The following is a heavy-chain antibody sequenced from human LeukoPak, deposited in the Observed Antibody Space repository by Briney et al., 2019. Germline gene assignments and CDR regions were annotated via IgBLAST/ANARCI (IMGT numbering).Heavy chain of an antibody. CDR3: ARDSGAGWSPAPSFDY. V-gene: IGHV3-23*01. D-gene: IGHD3-10*01. CDR2: IGARGDVT. CDR1: GFAFSGYA. Sequence: GGSLRLSCTVSGFAFSGYAMSWVRQAPGKGPEWVSSIGARGDVTYSADSVKGRFTISRDNSKRTLFLQMNSLRAEDTAVYYCARDSGAGWSPAPSFDYWGQGTLVTVSS. J-gene: IGHJ4*02.